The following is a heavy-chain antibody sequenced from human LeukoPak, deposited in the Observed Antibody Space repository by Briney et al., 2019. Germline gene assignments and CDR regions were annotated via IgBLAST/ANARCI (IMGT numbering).Heavy chain of an antibody. D-gene: IGHD5-18*01. Sequence: GSLRLSCTASGFTFSSYGMNWIRQAPGKGLEWVSGISEGGNYINYAASVKGRFSISRDNAKNSLYLQMNSLRAEDTALYYCAKGRGYSYGSDAFDIWGQGTMVTVSS. CDR2: ISEGGNYI. CDR3: AKGRGYSYGSDAFDI. V-gene: IGHV3-21*04. CDR1: GFTFSSYG. J-gene: IGHJ3*02.